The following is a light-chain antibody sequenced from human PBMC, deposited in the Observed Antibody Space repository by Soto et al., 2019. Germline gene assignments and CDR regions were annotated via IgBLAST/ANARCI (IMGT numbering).Light chain of an antibody. Sequence: QSVLTQPASVSGPPGQSITISCTGTSSDVGLYDYVSWYQQHPGKAPQLMIYAVSNRPSGVSNRFSASKSGNTASLFISGLQAEDEADYYCSSYTSDSSYVFESGTTCTV. CDR2: AVS. J-gene: IGLJ1*01. V-gene: IGLV2-14*01. CDR1: SSDVGLYDY. CDR3: SSYTSDSSYV.